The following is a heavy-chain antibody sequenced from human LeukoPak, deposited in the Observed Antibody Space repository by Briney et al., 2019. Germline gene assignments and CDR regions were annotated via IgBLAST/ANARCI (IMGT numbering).Heavy chain of an antibody. J-gene: IGHJ4*02. Sequence: GGSLRLSFAASGFTFSSYSMNWVRQAPGKGLEWVSYISSSSSTIYYADSVKGRFTISRDNAKNSLYLQMNSLRAEDTAVYYCARDGMGPAYWGQGTLVTVSS. CDR1: GFTFSSYS. V-gene: IGHV3-48*04. CDR2: ISSSSSTI. CDR3: ARDGMGPAY. D-gene: IGHD3-16*01.